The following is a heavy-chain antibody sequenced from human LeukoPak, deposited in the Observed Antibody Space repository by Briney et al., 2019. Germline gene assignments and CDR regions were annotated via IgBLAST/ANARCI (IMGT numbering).Heavy chain of an antibody. CDR3: ARGHPPRYYYGSPHYYMDV. V-gene: IGHV4-34*01. D-gene: IGHD3-10*01. CDR2: INLSGST. CDR1: GVSFSGYY. J-gene: IGHJ6*03. Sequence: SETLSLTYAVYGVSFSGYYWSWIRQPPGKGLEGIGEINLSGSTNYNPSLKSRVTVSVDTSKNQFSLKLSSVSAADTAVYYCARGHPPRYYYGSPHYYMDVWGKGTTVTVSS.